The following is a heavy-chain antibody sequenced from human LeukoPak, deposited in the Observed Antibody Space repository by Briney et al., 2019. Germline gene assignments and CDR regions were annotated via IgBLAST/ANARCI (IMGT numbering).Heavy chain of an antibody. D-gene: IGHD1-26*01. CDR3: SRESGPYCPFGH. CDR2: ISLRGRT. Sequence: PSETLSLTCGVSGGSITTTNFWSWVRQPPGGGLEWIGEISLRGRTQYNPSLKSRVNISIDESMNHLYLSLASVTAADTAVYYCSRESGPYCPFGHWGQGTLVAVTS. V-gene: IGHV4-4*02. CDR1: GGSITTTNF. J-gene: IGHJ5*02.